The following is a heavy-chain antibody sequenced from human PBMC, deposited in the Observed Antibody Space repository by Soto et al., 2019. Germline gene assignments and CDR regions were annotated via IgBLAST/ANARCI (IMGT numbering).Heavy chain of an antibody. J-gene: IGHJ6*02. Sequence: ASVKVSCKASGYTFTSCYMHWVRQAPGQGLEWMGIINPSGGSTSYAQKFQGRVTMTRDTSTSTVYMELSSLRSEDTAVYYCARDVIAAAGYYYGMDVWGQGTTVTVSS. V-gene: IGHV1-46*01. CDR1: GYTFTSCY. CDR2: INPSGGST. D-gene: IGHD6-13*01. CDR3: ARDVIAAAGYYYGMDV.